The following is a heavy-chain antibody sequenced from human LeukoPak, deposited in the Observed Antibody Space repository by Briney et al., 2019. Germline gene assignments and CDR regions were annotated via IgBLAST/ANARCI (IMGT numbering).Heavy chain of an antibody. V-gene: IGHV3-23*02. D-gene: IGHD3-16*01. CDR1: GFTLSSHA. J-gene: IGHJ4*02. CDR2: ISGSGGRK. CDR3: AKQMSTVTFTPFDY. Sequence: GGSLRLSCAASGFTLSSHAMSGVRQAPGKGLEGVSAISGSGGRKDYVNSVKGRFDISRENSNKRLYVQMNSLRADDTAVYYCAKQMSTVTFTPFDYWGQGTLVTVSS.